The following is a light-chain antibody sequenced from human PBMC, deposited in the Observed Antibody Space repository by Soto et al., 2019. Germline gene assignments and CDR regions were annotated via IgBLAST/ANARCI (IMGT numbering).Light chain of an antibody. V-gene: IGKV3-15*01. Sequence: EIVMTQSPATLSVSPGERATLSCRASQSVSSNLAWYQQKRGQAPRLLIYGASTRATGIPARFSGSGSGTEFTLTISSLQSEDFAIYHCQQYNNWPWTFGQGTKVDIK. J-gene: IGKJ1*01. CDR3: QQYNNWPWT. CDR1: QSVSSN. CDR2: GAS.